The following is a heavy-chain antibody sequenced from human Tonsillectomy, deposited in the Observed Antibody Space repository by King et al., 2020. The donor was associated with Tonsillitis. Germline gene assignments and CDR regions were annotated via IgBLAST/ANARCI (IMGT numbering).Heavy chain of an antibody. J-gene: IGHJ4*02. CDR2: INPHSGDT. Sequence: VQLVESGAEVKKPGASVKVSCKASGYSFTNSYMNWVRQAPGQGLEWMGWINPHSGDTNYAQNFQGRVIMTRDTSISTAYMELGRLKSDDTAMYYCARGQTRGNYNYYFDFWGQGTLVTVSS. CDR1: GYSFTNSY. V-gene: IGHV1-2*02. CDR3: ARGQTRGNYNYYFDF. D-gene: IGHD1-26*01.